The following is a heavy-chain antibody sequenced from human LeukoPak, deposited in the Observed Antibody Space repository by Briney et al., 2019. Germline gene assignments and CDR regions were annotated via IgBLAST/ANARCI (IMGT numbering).Heavy chain of an antibody. CDR2: IYYSGST. D-gene: IGHD3-22*01. V-gene: IGHV4-39*01. Sequence: KASETLSLTCTVSGGSISSSSYYWGWIRQPPGKGLEWIGSIYYSGSTYYNPSLKSRVTIYVDTSKNQFSLKLTSVTAADTAVYHCARRYYYANSGCFENHFDYWGQGTLVTVSS. J-gene: IGHJ4*02. CDR3: ARRYYYANSGCFENHFDY. CDR1: GGSISSSSYY.